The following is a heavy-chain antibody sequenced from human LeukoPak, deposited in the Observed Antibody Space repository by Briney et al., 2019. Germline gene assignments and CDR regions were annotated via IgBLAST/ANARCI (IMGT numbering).Heavy chain of an antibody. V-gene: IGHV3-23*01. Sequence: GGSLRLSCAASGFTFSSYAMSWVRQAPGKGLEWVSAISGSGGSTCYADSVKGRFTISRDNSKNTLYLQMNSLRAEDTAVYYCAQLTMVRGVINLFDYWGQGTLVTVSS. J-gene: IGHJ4*02. CDR2: ISGSGGST. D-gene: IGHD3-10*01. CDR3: AQLTMVRGVINLFDY. CDR1: GFTFSSYA.